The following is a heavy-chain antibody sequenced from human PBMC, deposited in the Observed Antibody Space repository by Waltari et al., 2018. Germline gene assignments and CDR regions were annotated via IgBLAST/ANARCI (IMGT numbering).Heavy chain of an antibody. Sequence: QVQLQESGPGLARPSETLSLHCEVSSSSIRRGYFWGGIRQPPGKGLQWIGSISHSGSTYYNPSLKSRVTLSVDTSKNQFALKVTSVTAADTATYYCVRDLGGSGNSWFDAWGQGSLVIVSS. CDR1: SSSIRRGYF. D-gene: IGHD3-10*01. CDR2: ISHSGST. CDR3: VRDLGGSGNSWFDA. J-gene: IGHJ5*02. V-gene: IGHV4-38-2*02.